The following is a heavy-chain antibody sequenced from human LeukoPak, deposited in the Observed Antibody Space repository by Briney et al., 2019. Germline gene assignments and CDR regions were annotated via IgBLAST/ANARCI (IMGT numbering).Heavy chain of an antibody. D-gene: IGHD1-26*01. CDR3: ARESGSFDY. Sequence: GRSLRLSCAASGFTFSSYGLHWVRQAPGKGLEWVAVIWPDGSNKYYAGSVKGRFTISRDDSKNTLYLQMNSLRAEDSAVYYCARESGSFDYWGQGTLVTVSS. CDR2: IWPDGSNK. V-gene: IGHV3-33*01. J-gene: IGHJ4*02. CDR1: GFTFSSYG.